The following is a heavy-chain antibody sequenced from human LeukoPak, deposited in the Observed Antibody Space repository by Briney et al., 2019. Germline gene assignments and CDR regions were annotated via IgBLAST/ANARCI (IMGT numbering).Heavy chain of an antibody. CDR3: ARGAAAGKGWVNWFDP. Sequence: SETLSLTCAVYGGSFSGYYWSWIRQPPGKGLEWIGEINHSGSTNYNPSLKSRVTISVDTSKNQFSLKLSSVTAADTAVYHCARGAAAGKGWVNWFDPWGQGTLVTVSS. CDR1: GGSFSGYY. CDR2: INHSGST. V-gene: IGHV4-34*01. D-gene: IGHD6-13*01. J-gene: IGHJ5*02.